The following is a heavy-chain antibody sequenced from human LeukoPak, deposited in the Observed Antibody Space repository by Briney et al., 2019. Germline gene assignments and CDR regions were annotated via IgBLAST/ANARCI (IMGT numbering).Heavy chain of an antibody. V-gene: IGHV4-59*08. CDR2: IYYSEST. CDR3: ARQGSSYYYGMDV. J-gene: IGHJ6*02. D-gene: IGHD6-13*01. CDR1: GGSISSYY. Sequence: SETLSLTCTVSGGSISSYYWSRIRQPPQKGLEWIGSIYYSESTNYNPSLKSRVTISVDTSKNQFSLKLSSVTAADTAVYYCARQGSSYYYGMDVWGQGTTVTVSS.